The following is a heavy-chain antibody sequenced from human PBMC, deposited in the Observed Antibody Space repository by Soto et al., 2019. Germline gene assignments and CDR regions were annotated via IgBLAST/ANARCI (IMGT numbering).Heavy chain of an antibody. J-gene: IGHJ4*02. CDR3: ARGGPVTQLGYCSGGSCYLFDY. CDR2: INPNSGGT. V-gene: IGHV1-2*04. Sequence: GASVKVSCKASGYTFTGYYMHWVRQAPGQGLEWMGWINPNSGGTNYAQKFQGWVTMTRDTSISTAYMELSRLRSDDTAVYYCARGGPVTQLGYCSGGSCYLFDYWGQGTLVTVYS. D-gene: IGHD2-15*01. CDR1: GYTFTGYY.